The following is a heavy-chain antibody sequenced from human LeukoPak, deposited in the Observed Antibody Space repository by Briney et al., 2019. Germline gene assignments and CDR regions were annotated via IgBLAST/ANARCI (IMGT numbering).Heavy chain of an antibody. CDR3: ASAVRDLGIAVAGTDY. V-gene: IGHV3-21*01. J-gene: IGHJ4*02. CDR2: ISSSSSYI. CDR1: GFTFSSYS. Sequence: PGGSLRLSCAASGFTFSSYSMNWVRQAPGKGLEWVSSISSSSSYIYYADSVKGRFTISRDNAKNSLYLQMNSLRAKDTAVYYCASAVRDLGIAVAGTDYWGQGTLVTVSS. D-gene: IGHD6-19*01.